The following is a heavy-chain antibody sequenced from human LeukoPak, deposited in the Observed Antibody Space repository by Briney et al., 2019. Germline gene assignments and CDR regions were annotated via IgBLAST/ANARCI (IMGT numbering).Heavy chain of an antibody. V-gene: IGHV3-21*05. CDR1: GFTFNSFV. D-gene: IGHD3-9*01. Sequence: GGSLRLSCAASGFTFNSFVMGWVRQAPGRGLEWVSYISKRSGHIYHTDSVEGRFTTSRDNANDSVYLQMNNLRVEDTAIYFCARFDGGFDSWGQGTLVTVSS. CDR2: ISKRSGHI. J-gene: IGHJ4*02. CDR3: ARFDGGFDS.